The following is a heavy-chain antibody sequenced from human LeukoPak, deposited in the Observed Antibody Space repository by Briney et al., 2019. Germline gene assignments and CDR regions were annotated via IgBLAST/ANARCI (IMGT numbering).Heavy chain of an antibody. CDR2: ISPYNGNT. V-gene: IGHV1-18*01. J-gene: IGHJ5*02. CDR3: ARVECSSTSCYNVWFDP. D-gene: IGHD2-2*02. Sequence: ASVKVSCEASGYTFTNYGISWVRQAPGQGPEWMGWISPYNGNTNYAQKLQGRVTMTTDTSTSTAYMELKSLRSDDTAVYYCARVECSSTSCYNVWFDPWGQGTLVSVSS. CDR1: GYTFTNYG.